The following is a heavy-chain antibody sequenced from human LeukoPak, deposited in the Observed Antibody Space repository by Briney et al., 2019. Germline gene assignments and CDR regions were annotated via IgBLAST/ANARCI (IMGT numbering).Heavy chain of an antibody. CDR3: ARGRGYLWFGELPFDY. J-gene: IGHJ4*02. V-gene: IGHV1-24*01. Sequence: ASVKVSCKVSGYTLTELSMHWVRQAPGKGLEWMGGFDPEDGETIYAQKFQGRVTMTEDTSTDTAYMELSSLRSEDTAVYYCARGRGYLWFGELPFDYWGQGTLVTVSS. D-gene: IGHD3-10*01. CDR1: GYTLTELS. CDR2: FDPEDGET.